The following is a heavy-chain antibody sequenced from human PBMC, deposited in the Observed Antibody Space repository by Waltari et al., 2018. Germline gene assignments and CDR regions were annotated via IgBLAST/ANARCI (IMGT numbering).Heavy chain of an antibody. CDR1: GITVSSNY. CDR2: LNTRCTT. CDR3: ARDSNNCNYPNYFDY. Sequence: EVQLVETGGGLIQPGGSLRLSCAASGITVSSNYMSWVRQAPVKGLCWVSVLNTRCTTNYAHAVKGRFTFSRDNSKNTLYLQMNSLRAQDTAVYYCARDSNNCNYPNYFDYWGQGTLVTVSS. D-gene: IGHD1-7*01. V-gene: IGHV3-53*02. J-gene: IGHJ4*02.